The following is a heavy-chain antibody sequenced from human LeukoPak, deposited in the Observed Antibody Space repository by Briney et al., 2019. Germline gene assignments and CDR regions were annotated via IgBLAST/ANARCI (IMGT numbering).Heavy chain of an antibody. Sequence: GGSLRLSCAASGFTFSSYAMSWVRQAPGKGLEWVSAISGSSSTTFYADSVKGRFTISRDNSMDTLFLQMNSLRAEDTAVYYCAKGPSGSYYHWGQGTLVTVSS. V-gene: IGHV3-23*01. CDR1: GFTFSSYA. CDR2: ISGSSSTT. J-gene: IGHJ5*02. D-gene: IGHD1-26*01. CDR3: AKGPSGSYYH.